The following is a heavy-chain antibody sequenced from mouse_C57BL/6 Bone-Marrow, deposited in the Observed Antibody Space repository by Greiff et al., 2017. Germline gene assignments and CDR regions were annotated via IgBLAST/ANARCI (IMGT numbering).Heavy chain of an antibody. Sequence: QVQLQQPGAELVKPGASVKMSCKASGYTFTSYWITWVKQRPGQGLEWIGDIYPGSGSTNYNEKFKSKATLTVDTSSSTAYMQLSSLTSEDCAGYYCARRGREAMDYWGQGTSVTVSS. J-gene: IGHJ4*01. CDR1: GYTFTSYW. V-gene: IGHV1-55*01. CDR2: IYPGSGST. CDR3: ARRGREAMDY.